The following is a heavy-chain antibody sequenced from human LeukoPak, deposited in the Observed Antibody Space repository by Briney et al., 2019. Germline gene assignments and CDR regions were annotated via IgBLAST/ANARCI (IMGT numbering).Heavy chain of an antibody. V-gene: IGHV3-48*01. CDR1: GFTFSSYS. J-gene: IGHJ4*02. CDR2: ISSSSSTI. CDR3: ARGLILEWLPSYYFDY. D-gene: IGHD2-15*01. Sequence: QTGGSLRLSCAASGFTFSSYSMNWVRQAPGKGLEWVSYISSSSSTIYYADSVKGRFTISRDNAKNSLYLQMNILRAEDTAVYYCARGLILEWLPSYYFDYWGQGTLVTVSS.